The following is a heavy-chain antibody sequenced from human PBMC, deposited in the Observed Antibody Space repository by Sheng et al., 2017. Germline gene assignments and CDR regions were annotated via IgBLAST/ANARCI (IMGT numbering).Heavy chain of an antibody. Sequence: QVQLQESGPGLVKPSETLSLTCAVSGYSISSGYYWGWIRQPPGKGLEWIGSIYHTGNTFYNPSLKSRVTISVDTSKNQFSLKLSSVTAADTAVYHCARDSDGGSDGRHSFDIWGQGTMVTVSS. V-gene: IGHV4-38-2*02. D-gene: IGHD3-10*01. J-gene: IGHJ3*02. CDR2: IYHTGNT. CDR1: GYSISSGYY. CDR3: ARDSDGGSDGRHSFDI.